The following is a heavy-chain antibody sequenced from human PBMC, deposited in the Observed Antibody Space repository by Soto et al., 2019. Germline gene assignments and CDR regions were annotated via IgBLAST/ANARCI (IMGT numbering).Heavy chain of an antibody. CDR2: ISGSGGST. CDR3: AKAPYDYYYGMDV. Sequence: HPGGSLRLSCAASGFTFSSYAMSWVRQAPGKGLEWVSAISGSGGSTYYADSVKGRFTISRGNSKNTLYLQMNSLRAEDTAVYYCAKAPYDYYYGMDVWGQGTTVTVSS. CDR1: GFTFSSYA. D-gene: IGHD3-22*01. J-gene: IGHJ6*02. V-gene: IGHV3-23*01.